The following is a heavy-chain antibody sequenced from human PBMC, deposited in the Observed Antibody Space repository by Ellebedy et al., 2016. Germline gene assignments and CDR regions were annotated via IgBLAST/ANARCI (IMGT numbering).Heavy chain of an antibody. CDR1: GGSFSGYY. V-gene: IGHV4-34*01. D-gene: IGHD3-10*01. CDR3: ARDQITMVRGVLKTYGMDV. Sequence: SETLSLXXAVYGGSFSGYYWSWIRQPPGKGLEWIGSIYYSGSTYYNPSLKSRVTISVDRSKNQFSLKLSSVTAADTAVYYCARDQITMVRGVLKTYGMDVWGQGTTVTVSS. J-gene: IGHJ6*02. CDR2: IYYSGST.